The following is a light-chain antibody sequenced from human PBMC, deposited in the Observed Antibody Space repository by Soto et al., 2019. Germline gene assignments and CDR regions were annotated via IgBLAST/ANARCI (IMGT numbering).Light chain of an antibody. CDR2: GAS. CDR3: QQHNNWPPWT. J-gene: IGKJ1*01. V-gene: IGKV3-15*01. Sequence: EIVMTQSPATLSVSPGERATLSCRASQSVSSNLAWYQQKPGQAPRLLMYGASTRATGIPDRFSGSGSGTEVTLTIGSLQSEDFAVYYCQQHNNWPPWTFGQGTKVEIK. CDR1: QSVSSN.